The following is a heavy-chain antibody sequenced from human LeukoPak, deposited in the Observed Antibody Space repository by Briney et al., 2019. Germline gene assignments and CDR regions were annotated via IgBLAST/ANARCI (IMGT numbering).Heavy chain of an antibody. CDR3: AREAYSYGFGDYYYYMDV. V-gene: IGHV1-46*01. CDR1: GYTFTSYY. J-gene: IGHJ6*03. CDR2: INPSGGST. Sequence: ASVKVSCKASGYTFTSYYMHWVRQAPGQGLEWMGIINPSGGSTSYAQKFQGRVTMTRDMSTSTVYMELSSLRSEDTAVYYCAREAYSYGFGDYYYYMDVWGKGTTVTVSS. D-gene: IGHD5-18*01.